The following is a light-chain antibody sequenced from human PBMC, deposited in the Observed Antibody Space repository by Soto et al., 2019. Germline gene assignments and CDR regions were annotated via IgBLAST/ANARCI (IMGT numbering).Light chain of an antibody. V-gene: IGKV3-11*01. CDR3: QQRSTWHT. CDR1: QSVSSY. J-gene: IGKJ2*01. Sequence: EIVLTQSPATLSLSPGERATLSCRASQSVSSYLAWYQQKPGQAPRLLIYDASNRATGIPARFSGSGSGTDFTLTISSLEPEDFAVYYCQQRSTWHTFGQGTRLEI. CDR2: DAS.